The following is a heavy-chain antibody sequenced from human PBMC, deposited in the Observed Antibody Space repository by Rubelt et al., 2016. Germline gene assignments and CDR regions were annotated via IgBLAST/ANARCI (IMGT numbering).Heavy chain of an antibody. D-gene: IGHD2-2*02. CDR2: IKQDGGAK. CDR3: ARGKCSSTSCYRIDAFDI. V-gene: IGHV3-7*01. Sequence: EVQLVESGGGLVQPGGSLRLSCAASGFTFSSYWMSWVRQAPGKGLEWVANIKQDGGAKYYVDSVKGRCTISRDNAKNSLYLQMNSLRAEDTAVYYCARGKCSSTSCYRIDAFDIWGQGTMVTVSS. CDR1: GFTFSSYW. J-gene: IGHJ3*02.